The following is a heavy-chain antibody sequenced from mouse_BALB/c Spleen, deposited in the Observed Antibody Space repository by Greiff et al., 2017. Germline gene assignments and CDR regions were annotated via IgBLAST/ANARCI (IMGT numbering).Heavy chain of an antibody. Sequence: VQLQQSGAELARPGASVKLSCKASGYTFTSYWMQWVKQRPGQGLEWIGAIYPGDGDTRYTQKFKGKATLTADKSSSTAYMQLSSLASEDSAVYYCARPPYYDQPAYWGQGTLVTVSA. CDR3: ARPPYYDQPAY. J-gene: IGHJ3*01. CDR2: IYPGDGDT. CDR1: GYTFTSYW. V-gene: IGHV1-87*01. D-gene: IGHD2-4*01.